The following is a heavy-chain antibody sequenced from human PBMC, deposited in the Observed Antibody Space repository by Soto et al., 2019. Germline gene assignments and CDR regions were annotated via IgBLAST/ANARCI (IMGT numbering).Heavy chain of an antibody. V-gene: IGHV1-69*01. Sequence: QVQLVQSGAEVKKPGSSVKVSCKASGGTFSSYAISWVRQAPGQGLEWMGGIIPIFGTANYAQKFQGRVTITADESTSTAYMELSRLRSEDTAVYYCASDSSGYYRQGDAFDIWGQGTMVTVSS. D-gene: IGHD3-22*01. J-gene: IGHJ3*02. CDR1: GGTFSSYA. CDR3: ASDSSGYYRQGDAFDI. CDR2: IIPIFGTA.